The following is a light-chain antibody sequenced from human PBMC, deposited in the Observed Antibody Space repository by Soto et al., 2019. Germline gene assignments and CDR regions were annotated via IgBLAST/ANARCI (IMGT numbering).Light chain of an antibody. CDR3: QQYGSSGT. CDR2: GAS. CDR1: QSVSSN. J-gene: IGKJ1*01. Sequence: EIVLTQSPCTLSLSPGERATLSCRASQSVSSNLASYQQRLGQTPRPLISGASNRATAIPDRFSGSGSGTDFPLTISRLEPEDFEVYSCQQYGSSGTFGQGTKVDIK. V-gene: IGKV3-20*01.